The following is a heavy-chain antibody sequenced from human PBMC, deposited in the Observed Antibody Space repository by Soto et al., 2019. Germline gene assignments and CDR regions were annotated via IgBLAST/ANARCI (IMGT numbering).Heavy chain of an antibody. Sequence: ASVKVSCKASGYTFTSYYMHWVRQAPGQGLEWMGIINPSGGSTSYAQKFQGRVTMTRDTSTSTVYMELSSLRSEDTAVYYCARVDPYYYYYYGMDVWGQGTTVTVSS. V-gene: IGHV1-46*01. D-gene: IGHD2-15*01. J-gene: IGHJ6*02. CDR3: ARVDPYYYYYYGMDV. CDR1: GYTFTSYY. CDR2: INPSGGST.